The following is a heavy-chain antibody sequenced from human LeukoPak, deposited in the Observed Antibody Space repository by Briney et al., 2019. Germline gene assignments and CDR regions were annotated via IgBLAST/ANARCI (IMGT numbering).Heavy chain of an antibody. V-gene: IGHV1-8*01. CDR3: ARGREDGYNYYWFDP. CDR1: GYIFTSYD. D-gene: IGHD5-24*01. Sequence: ASVKVSCKASGYIFTSYDINWVRQATGQGLEGMGWMNPNSGNTGYAQKFQGRVTMTRNTSISTANMELSSLRSEDTAVYYCARGREDGYNYYWFDPWGQGTLVTVSS. J-gene: IGHJ5*02. CDR2: MNPNSGNT.